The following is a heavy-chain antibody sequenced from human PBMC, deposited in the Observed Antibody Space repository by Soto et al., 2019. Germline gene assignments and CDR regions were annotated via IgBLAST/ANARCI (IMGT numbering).Heavy chain of an antibody. CDR3: TRTPGYGGLYGLDV. Sequence: ASVKVSCKASGYSLTDYYIHWVRQAPGQGLEWMGWINPNTGGRNYARKFQDRVTMTRDTSISTAYMELNRLIYDDAAIYYCTRTPGYGGLYGLDVWGQATTVTFSS. J-gene: IGHJ6*02. V-gene: IGHV1-2*02. CDR1: GYSLTDYY. CDR2: INPNTGGR. D-gene: IGHD4-17*01.